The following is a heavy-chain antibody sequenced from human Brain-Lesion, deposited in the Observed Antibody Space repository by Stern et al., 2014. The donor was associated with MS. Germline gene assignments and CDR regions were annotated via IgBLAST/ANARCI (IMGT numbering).Heavy chain of an antibody. CDR1: GGTFGTYP. Sequence: QVQLVQSGPEVKKPGSSVQVSCKASGGTFGTYPITWLRQAPGPGLEWMGRIIPIFGSPNYAQKFQGRVTITADRSTTTVYMKLSSLKSDDAAVYYCAKDGPALVTNWFDPWGRGTLVTVSS. J-gene: IGHJ5*02. V-gene: IGHV1-69*06. CDR2: IIPIFGSP. CDR3: AKDGPALVTNWFDP. D-gene: IGHD5-18*01.